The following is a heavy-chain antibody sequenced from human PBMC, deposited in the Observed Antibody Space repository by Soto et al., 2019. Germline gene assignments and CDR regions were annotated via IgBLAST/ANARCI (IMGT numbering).Heavy chain of an antibody. J-gene: IGHJ4*02. CDR3: ATTRGYSSSHQTFDY. D-gene: IGHD6-6*01. CDR2: ISAYNGNT. CDR1: GYTFTSYG. V-gene: IGHV1-18*01. Sequence: QVQLVQSGAEVKKPGASVKVSCKASGYTFTSYGISWVRQAPGQGLEWMGWISAYNGNTNYAQKLQGRVTMTTDTSTSTAYVELRSLRSDDTAVYYCATTRGYSSSHQTFDYWGQGTLVTVSS.